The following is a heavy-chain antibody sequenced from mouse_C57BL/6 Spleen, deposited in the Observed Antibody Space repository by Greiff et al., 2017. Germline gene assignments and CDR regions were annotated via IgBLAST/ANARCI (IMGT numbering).Heavy chain of an antibody. CDR2: ICPGDGDT. V-gene: IGHV1-80*01. Sequence: QVQLQQSGAELVKPGASVKISCKASGYAFSSYWMNWVRQRPGKGLEWIGQICPGDGDTNYNGKFKGKATLTADKSSSTADMQLSSLTSEDSAVYFCARSTTVVEPSYAMDYWGQGTSVTVSS. CDR1: GYAFSSYW. D-gene: IGHD1-1*01. CDR3: ARSTTVVEPSYAMDY. J-gene: IGHJ4*01.